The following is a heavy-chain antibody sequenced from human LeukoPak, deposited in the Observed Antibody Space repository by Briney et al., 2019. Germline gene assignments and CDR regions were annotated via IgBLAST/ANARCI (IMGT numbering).Heavy chain of an antibody. CDR1: GYTFTSYY. Sequence: GASVKVSCKASGYTFTSYYMHWVRQAPGQGLEWMGIINPSGGSTSYAQKFQGRVTMTRDTSTSTVYMELSSLRSEDTAVYYCASTGSGYYPILPFDYWGQGTLVTVSS. V-gene: IGHV1-46*01. D-gene: IGHD3-3*01. CDR2: INPSGGST. J-gene: IGHJ4*02. CDR3: ASTGSGYYPILPFDY.